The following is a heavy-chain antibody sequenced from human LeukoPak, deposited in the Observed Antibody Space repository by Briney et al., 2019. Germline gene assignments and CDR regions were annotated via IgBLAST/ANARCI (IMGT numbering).Heavy chain of an antibody. CDR2: ISAYNGNT. CDR1: GYTFTSYG. J-gene: IGHJ4*02. D-gene: IGHD2-15*01. CDR3: ARVLSLLGYCSGGSCYSLGY. V-gene: IGHV1-18*04. Sequence: ASVKVSCKASGYTFTSYGISWVRQAPGQGLEWMGWISAYNGNTSYAQKLQGRVTMTTDTSTSTAYMELRSLRSDDTAVYYCARVLSLLGYCSGGSCYSLGYWGQGTLVTVSS.